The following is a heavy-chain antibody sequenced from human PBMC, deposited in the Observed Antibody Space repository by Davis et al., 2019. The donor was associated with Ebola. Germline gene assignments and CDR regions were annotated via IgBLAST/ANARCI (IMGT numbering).Heavy chain of an antibody. CDR2: INPNSGGT. CDR3: ARESTTVTTGWFDP. D-gene: IGHD4-17*01. Sequence: ASVKVSCKASGYTFTGYYMPWVRQAPGQGLEWMGWINPNSGGTKYAQKFQGWVTMTRDTSISTAYMELSRLRSDDTAAYYCARESTTVTTGWFDPWGQGTLVTVSS. V-gene: IGHV1-2*04. CDR1: GYTFTGYY. J-gene: IGHJ5*02.